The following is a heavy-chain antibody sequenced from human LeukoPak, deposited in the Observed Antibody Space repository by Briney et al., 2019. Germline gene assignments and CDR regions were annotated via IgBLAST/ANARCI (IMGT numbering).Heavy chain of an antibody. CDR2: INPSGGST. V-gene: IGHV1-46*01. D-gene: IGHD2-2*02. CDR3: ARASCSSTSCYTSWFDP. CDR1: GYTFTSYY. J-gene: IGHJ5*02. Sequence: ASVKVSCKASGYTFTSYYMHWVRQAPGQGLEWMGIINPSGGSTSYAQKFQGRVTMTRDTSTSTVYMELSSLRSEDTAVYYCARASCSSTSCYTSWFDPWGQGTLVTVSS.